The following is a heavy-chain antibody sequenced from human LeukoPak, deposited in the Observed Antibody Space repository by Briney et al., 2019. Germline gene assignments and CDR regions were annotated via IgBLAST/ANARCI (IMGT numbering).Heavy chain of an antibody. CDR3: ARGSGYSSSWYASYYYGMDV. V-gene: IGHV4-34*01. Sequence: PSETLSLTCTVYGGSFSGYYWSWIRQPPGKGLEWIGEINHSGSTNYNPSLKSRVTISVDTSKNQFSLKLSSVTAADTAVYYCARGSGYSSSWYASYYYGMDVWGQGTTVTVSS. CDR1: GGSFSGYY. D-gene: IGHD6-13*01. CDR2: INHSGST. J-gene: IGHJ6*02.